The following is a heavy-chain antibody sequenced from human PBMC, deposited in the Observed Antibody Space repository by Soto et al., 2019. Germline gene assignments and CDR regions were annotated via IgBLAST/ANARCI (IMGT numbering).Heavy chain of an antibody. CDR2: IIPIFGTA. CDR1: GGTFSSYA. J-gene: IGHJ6*02. V-gene: IGHV1-69*12. D-gene: IGHD6-6*01. Sequence: QVQLVQSGAEVKKPGSSVKVSCKASGGTFSSYAISWVRQAPGQGLEWMGGIIPIFGTANYAQKFQGRVTITADESTSTDYMEMSSLRSEDTAVYYCARDRPEYSSATRWGMDVWGQGTTVTVSS. CDR3: ARDRPEYSSATRWGMDV.